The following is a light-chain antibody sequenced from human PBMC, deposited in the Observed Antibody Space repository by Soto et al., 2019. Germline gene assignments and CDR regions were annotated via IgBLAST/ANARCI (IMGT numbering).Light chain of an antibody. CDR3: QQLQRTPFT. CDR1: QDVSRY. V-gene: IGKV1-9*01. Sequence: QLTQSPSSLSASVGDRVTITCRASQDVSRYLAWYQQKAGKAPKLLIYGASTLQSGVPSRFSGFGSGTEFTLTISSLQPEDFATYHCQQLQRTPFTFALGTTVDV. J-gene: IGKJ3*01. CDR2: GAS.